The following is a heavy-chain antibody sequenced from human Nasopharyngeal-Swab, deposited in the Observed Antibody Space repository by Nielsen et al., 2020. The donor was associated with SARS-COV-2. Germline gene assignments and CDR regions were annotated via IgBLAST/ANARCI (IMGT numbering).Heavy chain of an antibody. J-gene: IGHJ3*02. CDR2: IYSGGST. Sequence: VRQAPGKGLEWVSVIYSGGSTYYADSVKGRFTISRDNSKNTLYLQMNSLRAEDTAVYYCARDQSNVDAFDIWGQGTMVTVSS. CDR3: ARDQSNVDAFDI. V-gene: IGHV3-53*01.